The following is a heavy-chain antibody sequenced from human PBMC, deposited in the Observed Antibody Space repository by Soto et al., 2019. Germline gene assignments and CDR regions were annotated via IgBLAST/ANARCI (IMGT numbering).Heavy chain of an antibody. CDR1: GFSLSTSGVG. V-gene: IGHV2-5*02. J-gene: IGHJ6*03. Sequence: QITLKESGPTLVKPTQTLTLTCTFSGFSLSTSGVGVGWIRQPPGKALEWLALIYWDDDKRYSPSLKSRLTITKDTSKNQVVLKMTNMDPVDTATYYYAHSRGVSYYYYYYMDVWGKGTTVTVSS. CDR3: AHSRGVSYYYYYYMDV. CDR2: IYWDDDK. D-gene: IGHD3-10*01.